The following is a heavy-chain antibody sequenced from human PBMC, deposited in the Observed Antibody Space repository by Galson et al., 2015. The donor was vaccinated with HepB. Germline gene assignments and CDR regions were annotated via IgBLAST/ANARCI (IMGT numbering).Heavy chain of an antibody. CDR1: GFTFSSYS. Sequence: SLRLSCAASGFTFSSYSMNWVRQAPGKGLEWVSYISSSSSTIYYADSVKGRFTISRDNAKNSLYLQMNSLRAEDTAVYYCARSSRPLGELPHDAFDIWGQGTMVTVSS. D-gene: IGHD3-16*01. CDR2: ISSSSSTI. CDR3: ARSSRPLGELPHDAFDI. V-gene: IGHV3-48*01. J-gene: IGHJ3*02.